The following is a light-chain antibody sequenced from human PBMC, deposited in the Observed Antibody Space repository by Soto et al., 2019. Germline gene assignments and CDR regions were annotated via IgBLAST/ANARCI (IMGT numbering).Light chain of an antibody. CDR2: DVS. J-gene: IGLJ1*01. Sequence: QSVLTQPSSVSVSPGQAITISSTGTSSDVGAYNSVSWYQQHPGKAPKLIIYDVSTRPSGISDLFSGFKSGNTASLTISGLQAEDESDYYCSSYSTSVTYVFGTGTKVTVL. V-gene: IGLV2-14*01. CDR3: SSYSTSVTYV. CDR1: SSDVGAYNS.